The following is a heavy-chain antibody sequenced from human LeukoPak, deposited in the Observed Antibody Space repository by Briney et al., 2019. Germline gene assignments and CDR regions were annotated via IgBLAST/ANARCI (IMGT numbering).Heavy chain of an antibody. CDR3: ARDLHPKYCSSTSCNIAAGPPLDAFDI. D-gene: IGHD2-2*02. CDR2: INPSGGST. CDR1: GYTFTSYY. J-gene: IGHJ3*02. Sequence: ASVKVSCKASGYTFTSYYMHWVRQAPGQGLEWMGIINPSGGSTSYAQKFQGRVTMTRDTSTSTVYMELSSLRSEDTAVYYCARDLHPKYCSSTSCNIAAGPPLDAFDIWGQGTMVTVSS. V-gene: IGHV1-46*01.